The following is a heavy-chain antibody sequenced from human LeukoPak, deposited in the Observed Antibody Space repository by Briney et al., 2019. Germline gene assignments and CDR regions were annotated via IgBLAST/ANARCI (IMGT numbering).Heavy chain of an antibody. CDR2: ISGSGGST. CDR3: AKDASTGIVGAAPADDAFDI. J-gene: IGHJ3*02. D-gene: IGHD1-26*01. V-gene: IGHV3-23*01. Sequence: GGSLRLSCAASGFTFSSYAMSWVRQAPGKGLEWVSAISGSGGSTYYADSVEGRFTISRDNSKNTLYLQMNSLRAEDTAVYYCAKDASTGIVGAAPADDAFDIWGQGTMVTVSS. CDR1: GFTFSSYA.